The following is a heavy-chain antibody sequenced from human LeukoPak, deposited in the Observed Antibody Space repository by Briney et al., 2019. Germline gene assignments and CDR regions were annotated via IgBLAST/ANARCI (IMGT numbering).Heavy chain of an antibody. J-gene: IGHJ4*02. Sequence: ASVKVSCKASGYTFTGYYMHWVRQAPGQGLEWMGWINPNSGGTNYAQKFQGRVTITTDESTSTAYMELSSLRSEDTAVYYCARTAQYSSGYPYYFDYWGQGTLVTVSS. CDR3: ARTAQYSSGYPYYFDY. CDR2: INPNSGGT. CDR1: GYTFTGYY. D-gene: IGHD3-22*01. V-gene: IGHV1-2*02.